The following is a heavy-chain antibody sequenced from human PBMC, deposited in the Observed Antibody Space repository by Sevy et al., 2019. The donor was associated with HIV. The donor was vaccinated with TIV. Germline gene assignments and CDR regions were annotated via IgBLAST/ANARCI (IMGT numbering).Heavy chain of an antibody. V-gene: IGHV4-34*01. CDR3: ARHCGSTSCSHAFDI. CDR2: INHSGST. CDR1: GGSFSGYY. J-gene: IGHJ3*02. D-gene: IGHD2-2*01. Sequence: SEILSLTCAVYGGSFSGYYWSWIRQPPGKGLEWIGEINHSGSTNYNPSLKSRVTISVDTSKNQFSLKLSSVTAADTAVYYCARHCGSTSCSHAFDIWGQGTVVTVSS.